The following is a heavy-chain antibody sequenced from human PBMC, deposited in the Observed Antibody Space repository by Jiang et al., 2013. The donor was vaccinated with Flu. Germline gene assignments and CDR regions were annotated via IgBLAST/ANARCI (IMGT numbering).Heavy chain of an antibody. CDR3: AREEVERPTAEPYFSYKHMDV. V-gene: IGHV1-18*01. CDR2: ISDYNRNT. CDR1: GYTFTNYG. J-gene: IGHJ6*02. Sequence: SGYTFTNYGISWVRQAPGQGLEWMGWISDYNRNTKYAQRLQGRVTVTTDTSTSTAYMELSSLTSEDTAIYFCAREEVERPTAEPYFSYKHMDVWGQGTTVSVSS. D-gene: IGHD5-24*01.